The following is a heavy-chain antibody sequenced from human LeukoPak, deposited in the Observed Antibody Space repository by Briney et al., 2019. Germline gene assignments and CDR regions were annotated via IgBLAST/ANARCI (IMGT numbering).Heavy chain of an antibody. Sequence: PSETLSLTCTVSGGSISSSSYYWGWIRQPPGKGLEWIGSIYYSGSTYYNPTLKSRVTISVDTSKNQFSLKLSSVTAADTAVYYCARPTSSSIAAPRFPPGAFDIWGQGTMVTVSS. CDR2: IYYSGST. CDR3: ARPTSSSIAAPRFPPGAFDI. J-gene: IGHJ3*02. D-gene: IGHD6-6*01. CDR1: GGSISSSSYY. V-gene: IGHV4-39*01.